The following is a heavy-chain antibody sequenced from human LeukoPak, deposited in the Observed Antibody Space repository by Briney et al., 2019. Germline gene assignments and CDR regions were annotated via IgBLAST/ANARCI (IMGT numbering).Heavy chain of an antibody. D-gene: IGHD3/OR15-3a*01. J-gene: IGHJ3*01. CDR2: TFYTGRT. CDR1: GDSIVSNIYW. Sequence: SETLSLTCTVSGDSIVSNIYWWDWVRLPPGKGLEWIGATFYTGRTFYSPSLKSRVTISVDTSKNQFSLDLSSATAADTAVYYCARRRHNFDFYDVWGQGTRVTVSS. V-gene: IGHV4-39*01. CDR3: ARRRHNFDFYDV.